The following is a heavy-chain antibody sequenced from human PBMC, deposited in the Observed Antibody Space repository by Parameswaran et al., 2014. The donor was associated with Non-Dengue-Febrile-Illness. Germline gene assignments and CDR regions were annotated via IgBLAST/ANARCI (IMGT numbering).Heavy chain of an antibody. Sequence: WIRQPPGTGLEWISYISSTSSAIYYADSVKGRFTVFRDNAQNSLDLQMNRLRPEDTAVYYCVRSGALSGSYYWGQGTLVTVSS. V-gene: IGHV3-48*01. J-gene: IGHJ4*02. D-gene: IGHD1-26*01. CDR2: ISSTSSAI. CDR3: VRSGALSGSYY.